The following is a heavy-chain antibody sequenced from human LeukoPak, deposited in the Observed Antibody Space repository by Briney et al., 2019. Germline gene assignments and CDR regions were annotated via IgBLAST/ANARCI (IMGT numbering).Heavy chain of an antibody. V-gene: IGHV4-59*08. CDR2: IYDSGRT. Sequence: SETLSLTCTVSGGSISGYYWSWIRQPPGKGLEGIGYIYDSGRTDYNPSLRRRVTTSLDTSKNQFSLNLRSVTAASPALYYGSKHNEDCFSRNCLRVIFDSLGQGAKVTVSS. CDR1: GGSISGYY. D-gene: IGHD2/OR15-2a*01. J-gene: IGHJ4*02. CDR3: SKHNEDCFSRNCLRVIFDS.